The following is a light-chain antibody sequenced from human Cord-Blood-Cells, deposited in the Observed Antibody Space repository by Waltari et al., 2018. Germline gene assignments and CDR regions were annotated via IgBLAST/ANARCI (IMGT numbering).Light chain of an antibody. CDR1: SSDVWSYNL. J-gene: IGLJ1*01. Sequence: QSALPQPASVSGSPGQSITISCTGTSSDVWSYNLVSLYQQHPGKAPKLMVYEGSKLPSGVSKRRTGAKSGNTASLTGAARQPEDEADYYCCPHAGRSYGFVTGTKATVL. V-gene: IGLV2-23*01. CDR2: EGS. CDR3: CPHAGRSYG.